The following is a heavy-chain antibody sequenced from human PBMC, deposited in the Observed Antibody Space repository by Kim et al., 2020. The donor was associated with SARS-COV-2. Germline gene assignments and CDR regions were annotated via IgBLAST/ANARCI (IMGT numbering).Heavy chain of an antibody. Sequence: GGSLRLSCAASGFTFSSYSMNWVRQAPGKGLEWVSSISSSSYIYYADSVKGRFTISRDNAKNSLYLQMNSLRAEDTAVYYCARVPGYYDSRYAFDIWGQGTMVTVSS. J-gene: IGHJ3*02. CDR2: ISSSSYI. D-gene: IGHD3-22*01. CDR1: GFTFSSYS. CDR3: ARVPGYYDSRYAFDI. V-gene: IGHV3-21*01.